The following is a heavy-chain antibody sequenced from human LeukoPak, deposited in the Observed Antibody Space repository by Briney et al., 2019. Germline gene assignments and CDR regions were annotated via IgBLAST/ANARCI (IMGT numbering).Heavy chain of an antibody. J-gene: IGHJ5*02. CDR1: GLTFSSNA. D-gene: IGHD2-2*01. V-gene: IGHV3-23*01. CDR2: VSASGASI. CDR3: AKDAAVVVPAARGWFDA. Sequence: GGSLRLSCAASGLTFSSNAMSWVRQAPGKGLEWVSAVSASGASIYYADSVKGRFTSSRDNSKNTLYLQMNSLRVEDTAIYYCAKDAAVVVPAARGWFDAWGQGTLVTVSS.